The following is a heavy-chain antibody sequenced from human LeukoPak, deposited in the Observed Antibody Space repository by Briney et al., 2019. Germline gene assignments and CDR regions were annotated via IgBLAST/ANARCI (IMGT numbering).Heavy chain of an antibody. CDR1: GFTFSSYG. CDR2: IWHDGSNR. J-gene: IGHJ4*02. Sequence: GGSLRLSCAASGFTFSSYGMHWVRQAPGKGLEWVAVIWHDGSNRDYADSVKGRLTISRDNSKNTLYLQVNSLRAEDTAIYYCARGSGNYYYVLDYWGQGTLVTVSS. CDR3: ARGSGNYYYVLDY. D-gene: IGHD3-22*01. V-gene: IGHV3-33*01.